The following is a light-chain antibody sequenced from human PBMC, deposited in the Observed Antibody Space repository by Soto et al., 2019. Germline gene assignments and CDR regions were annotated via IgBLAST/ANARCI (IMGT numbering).Light chain of an antibody. V-gene: IGKV3-20*01. Sequence: EIVLTQSTGTLSLSPGERATLSCRASQTVSSIYLAWYQQKPGQAPRLLIFGGSSRATGIPDRFSGSGSGTDFTLTISRLEPEDFAVYYCQQYHSSLWTFGQGTKVEIK. CDR1: QTVSSIY. CDR2: GGS. J-gene: IGKJ1*01. CDR3: QQYHSSLWT.